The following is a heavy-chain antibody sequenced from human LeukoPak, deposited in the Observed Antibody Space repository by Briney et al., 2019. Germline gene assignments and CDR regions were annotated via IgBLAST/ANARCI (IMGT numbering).Heavy chain of an antibody. Sequence: PGGSLRLSCAASGFTFSSYGMHWVRQAPGKGLEWMAFTRYDGSNKYYADSVKGRFTISRDNSKNTLYLQMNSLRAEDTAVYYCPKDSTATSDFDYWGQGTLVTVSS. J-gene: IGHJ4*02. D-gene: IGHD1-26*01. CDR2: TRYDGSNK. CDR3: PKDSTATSDFDY. CDR1: GFTFSSYG. V-gene: IGHV3-30*02.